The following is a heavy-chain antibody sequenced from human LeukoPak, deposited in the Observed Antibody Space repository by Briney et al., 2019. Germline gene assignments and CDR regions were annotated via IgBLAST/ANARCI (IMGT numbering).Heavy chain of an antibody. D-gene: IGHD3-10*01. J-gene: IGHJ4*02. CDR2: INGSGGST. CDR3: AKAPYGSGSPNPPHYDY. CDR1: GFTFSSYA. V-gene: IGHV3-23*01. Sequence: GGSLRLSCAASGFTFSSYAMSWVRQAPGKGLEWVSAINGSGGSTYYADSVKGRFTVSRDNSRNTLDLQMNSLRAEDTAVYYCAKAPYGSGSPNPPHYDYWGQGTLVTVSS.